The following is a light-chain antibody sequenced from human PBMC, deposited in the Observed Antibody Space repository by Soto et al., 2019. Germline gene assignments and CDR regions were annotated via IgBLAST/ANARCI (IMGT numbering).Light chain of an antibody. Sequence: DIVISEAPYFLAVSLFGSATVNCKSSQSVLYSSNSKNYLAWYQQKPGQPPKLLIYWASTRESGVPDRFSGSGSGTDFTLSISSLQAEDVAVYYCQQYYSTPQTFGQGTKVDI. V-gene: IGKV4-1*01. CDR1: QSVLYSSNSKNY. J-gene: IGKJ1*01. CDR2: WAS. CDR3: QQYYSTPQT.